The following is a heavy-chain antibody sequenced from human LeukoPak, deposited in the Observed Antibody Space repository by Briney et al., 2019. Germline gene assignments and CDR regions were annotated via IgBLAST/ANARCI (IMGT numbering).Heavy chain of an antibody. D-gene: IGHD3-9*01. Sequence: ASVKVSCKASGYTFTGYYMHWVRQAPGQGLEWMGWINPNSGGTNYAQKLQGRVTMTTDTSTSTAYMELRSLRSDDMAVYYCARDNSPYYDILTGYFHHYYYYYGMDVWGQGTTVTVSS. V-gene: IGHV1-2*02. CDR3: ARDNSPYYDILTGYFHHYYYYYGMDV. J-gene: IGHJ6*02. CDR1: GYTFTGYY. CDR2: INPNSGGT.